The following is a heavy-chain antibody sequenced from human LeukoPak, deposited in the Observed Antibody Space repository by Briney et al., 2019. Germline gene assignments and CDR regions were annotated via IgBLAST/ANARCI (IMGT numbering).Heavy chain of an antibody. V-gene: IGHV3-30-3*01. CDR3: AKATERYFEY. CDR1: GFTFSSYA. J-gene: IGHJ4*01. Sequence: GGSLRLSCAASGFTFSSYAMHRVRQAPGKGLEWVAVISYDGSNKYYADSVKGRFTISRDNSKNTLYLQMNSLRAEDTAVYYCAKATERYFEYWGHGSLVTVSS. CDR2: ISYDGSNK.